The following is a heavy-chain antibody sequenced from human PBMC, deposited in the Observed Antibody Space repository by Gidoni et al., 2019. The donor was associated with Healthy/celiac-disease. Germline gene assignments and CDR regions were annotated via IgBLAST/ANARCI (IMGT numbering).Heavy chain of an antibody. V-gene: IGHV3-48*02. Sequence: EVQLVESGGGLVQPGGSRRLSCAASGFTFSSYSMTWVRQAPGKGLEWVSYISSSSSTIYYADSVKGRFTISRDNAKNSLYLQMNSLRDEDTAVYYCARDSVEYHPGYYYYYGMDVWGQGTTVTVSS. CDR3: ARDSVEYHPGYYYYYGMDV. D-gene: IGHD2-2*01. CDR2: ISSSSSTI. CDR1: GFTFSSYS. J-gene: IGHJ6*02.